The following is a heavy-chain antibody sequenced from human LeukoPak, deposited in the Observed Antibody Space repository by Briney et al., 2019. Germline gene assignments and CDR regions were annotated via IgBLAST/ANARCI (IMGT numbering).Heavy chain of an antibody. CDR2: IYYSGST. CDR3: ARLYYDSSRYPNWFDP. Sequence: SETLSFTCTVSGASISCYYWSLIRQPPGNGLASTGNIYYSGSTNFTPSLKSRGTISVDTSKNQFSLKLSSVTAAYTAVYYCARLYYDSSRYPNWFDPWGQGTLVTVSS. V-gene: IGHV4-59*08. CDR1: GASISCYY. D-gene: IGHD3-22*01. J-gene: IGHJ5*02.